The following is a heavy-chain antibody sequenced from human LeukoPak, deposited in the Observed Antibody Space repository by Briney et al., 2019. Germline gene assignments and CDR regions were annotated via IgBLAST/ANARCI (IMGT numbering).Heavy chain of an antibody. CDR2: KYYSGST. Sequence: NPSETLSLTCAVSGVSINTCCYYWAWIRQPPGKGLEWIGYKYYSGSTRYNSSLRSRLTISLDTSKNQFSLRLTSVTAADTAVYYCARGRSYGFDFDSWGQGTLVIVSS. CDR3: ARGRSYGFDFDS. CDR1: GVSINTCCYY. D-gene: IGHD5-18*01. J-gene: IGHJ4*02. V-gene: IGHV4-61*01.